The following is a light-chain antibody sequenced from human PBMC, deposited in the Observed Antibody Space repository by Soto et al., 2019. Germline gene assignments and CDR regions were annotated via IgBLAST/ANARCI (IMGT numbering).Light chain of an antibody. V-gene: IGKV1-39*01. J-gene: IGKJ2*01. CDR3: QQSYSTPYT. CDR2: GAS. Sequence: DIQMTQSPSSLSASVGDRVTITCRASQSISNYLNWFQQKPGKAPKLLIYGASSLQSGVPSRFSGSGSGTDFTLTISSLQTEDFAIYYCQQSYSTPYTFGQGTKLEIK. CDR1: QSISNY.